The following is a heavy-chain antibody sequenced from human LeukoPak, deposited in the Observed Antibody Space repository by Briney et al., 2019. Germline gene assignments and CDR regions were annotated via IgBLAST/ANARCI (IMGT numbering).Heavy chain of an antibody. J-gene: IGHJ4*02. Sequence: GGSLRLSCIASGFTFGDYAMTWFRQAPGKGLEWVGFIRKKTYGGTSEYAASVKGRFTMSRDDSKSIAYLQMNSLKTEDTGVYYCTRGGLWSDKYDYWGQGTLVTVSS. CDR3: TRGGLWSDKYDY. V-gene: IGHV3-49*03. D-gene: IGHD3-3*01. CDR1: GFTFGDYA. CDR2: IRKKTYGGTS.